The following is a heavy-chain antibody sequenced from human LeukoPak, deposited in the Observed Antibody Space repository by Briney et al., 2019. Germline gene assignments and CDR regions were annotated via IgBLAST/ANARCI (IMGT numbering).Heavy chain of an antibody. CDR3: ARDILEQLWSPSFDY. V-gene: IGHV1-2*02. D-gene: IGHD5-18*01. CDR2: INPNSGGT. Sequence: EASVKVSCKASGYTFTDYYMHWVRQAPGQGLEWMGWINPNSGGTNSAQKFQDRVTMTRDTSISTAYMELSRLRSDDTAVYYCARDILEQLWSPSFDYWGQGALVTVSS. CDR1: GYTFTDYY. J-gene: IGHJ4*02.